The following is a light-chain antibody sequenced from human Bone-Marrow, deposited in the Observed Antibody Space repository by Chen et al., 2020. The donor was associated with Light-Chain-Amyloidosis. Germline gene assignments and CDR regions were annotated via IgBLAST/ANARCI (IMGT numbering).Light chain of an antibody. CDR1: QDVASG. V-gene: IGKV1-12*01. CDR2: ATS. Sequence: DIQMTQSPSSVSASIGDRVTITCRARQDVASGVAWYQQKPGRAPKLLMYATSVLQSGVSLRFSGSGSGTDFSLTITSLQPEDLAVYYCQQASTYPPWTFGQGTKVEIK. J-gene: IGKJ1*01. CDR3: QQASTYPPWT.